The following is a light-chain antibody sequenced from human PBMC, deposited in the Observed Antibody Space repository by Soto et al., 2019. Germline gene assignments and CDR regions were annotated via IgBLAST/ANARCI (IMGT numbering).Light chain of an antibody. Sequence: EIVLTQSPGTLSLSPGERATLSCRASQSVSSNYLAWYQQKPGQAPRLLIYGASSRATDIPDRFSGSGSGTDFTLTISRLEPEDFAVYYCQQYGSSPRTFGQGTKVDI. CDR1: QSVSSNY. CDR3: QQYGSSPRT. J-gene: IGKJ1*01. V-gene: IGKV3-20*01. CDR2: GAS.